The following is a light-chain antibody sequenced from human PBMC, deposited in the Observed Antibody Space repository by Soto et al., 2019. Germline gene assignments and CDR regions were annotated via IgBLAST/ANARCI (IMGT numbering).Light chain of an antibody. V-gene: IGLV2-23*02. Sequence: QSALTQPASVSGSPGQSITISCTGTSSDVGSHNLVSWYQQHPGQAPKLMIYEVTKRPLGVSTRVSASKSGNTASLTISGRQAEDEADYYCCSYGGSRAVFGGGTQLTVL. CDR2: EVT. J-gene: IGLJ7*01. CDR3: CSYGGSRAV. CDR1: SSDVGSHNL.